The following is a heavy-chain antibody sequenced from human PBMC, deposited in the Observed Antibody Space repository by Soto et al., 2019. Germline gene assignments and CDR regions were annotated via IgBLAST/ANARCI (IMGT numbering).Heavy chain of an antibody. Sequence: QVQLVQSGAEVKKPGSSVKVSCKASGGTFSSYTISWVRQAPGQGLEWMGRIIPILGIANYAQKFQGRVTITADKSTSTAYMELSSLRSEDTAVYYFARGNKRYYYGMDVWGQGTKFTVSS. V-gene: IGHV1-69*02. CDR1: GGTFSSYT. J-gene: IGHJ6*02. CDR3: ARGNKRYYYGMDV. CDR2: IIPILGIA.